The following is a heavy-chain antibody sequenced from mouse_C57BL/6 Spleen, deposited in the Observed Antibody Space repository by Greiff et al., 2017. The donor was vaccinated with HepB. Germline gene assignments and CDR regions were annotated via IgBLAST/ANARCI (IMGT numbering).Heavy chain of an antibody. Sequence: VQLQESGPELVKPGASVKISCKASGYAFSSSWMNWVKQRPGKGLEWIGRIYPGDGDTNYNGKFKGKATLTADKSSRTAYMQLSSLTSEDSAVYFCAWDYPLSYWGQGTLVTVSA. CDR2: IYPGDGDT. J-gene: IGHJ3*01. CDR1: GYAFSSSW. D-gene: IGHD2-4*01. CDR3: AWDYPLSY. V-gene: IGHV1-82*01.